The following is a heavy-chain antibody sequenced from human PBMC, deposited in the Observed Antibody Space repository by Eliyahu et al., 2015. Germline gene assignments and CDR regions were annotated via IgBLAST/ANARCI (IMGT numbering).Heavy chain of an antibody. Sequence: EVQLLESGGGLVXPGGSLGVXXAASGFAXGXXVMTWVRQAPGKGXEWVASNTGGGSTYYAESVKGRFTISRDNSKNTLYLQLNSLRVEDTAVYYCAKTYYDFRSGYYVDYWGQGSLVTVSS. J-gene: IGHJ4*02. V-gene: IGHV3-23*01. CDR1: GFAXGXXV. D-gene: IGHD3-3*01. CDR2: NTGGGST. CDR3: AKTYYDFRSGYYVDY.